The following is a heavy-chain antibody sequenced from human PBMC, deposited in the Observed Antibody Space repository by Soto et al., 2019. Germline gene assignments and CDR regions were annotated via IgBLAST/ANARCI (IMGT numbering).Heavy chain of an antibody. D-gene: IGHD4-17*01. Sequence: GGSLRLSCAASGFTLSGYIMHWVRQAPGKGLEWVADISRDGGTKYYIDSVKGRFTISRDNSKNTLSLQMDSLRIEDTAVYYCAREGGDTVATFDIWGQGTMVTVSS. CDR1: GFTLSGYI. J-gene: IGHJ3*02. CDR2: ISRDGGTK. V-gene: IGHV3-30-3*01. CDR3: AREGGDTVATFDI.